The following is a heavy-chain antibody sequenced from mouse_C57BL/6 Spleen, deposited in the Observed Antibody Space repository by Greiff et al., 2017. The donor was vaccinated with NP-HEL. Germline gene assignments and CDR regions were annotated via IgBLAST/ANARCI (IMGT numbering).Heavy chain of an antibody. CDR3: ARHLGRDYFDY. Sequence: EVMLVESGGDLVKPGGSLKLSCAASGFTFSSYGMSWVRQTPDKRLEWVATISSGGSYTYYPDSVKGRFTISRDNAKNTLYLQMSSLKSEDTAMYYCARHLGRDYFDYWGQGTTLTVSS. D-gene: IGHD4-1*01. V-gene: IGHV5-6*01. CDR2: ISSGGSYT. CDR1: GFTFSSYG. J-gene: IGHJ2*01.